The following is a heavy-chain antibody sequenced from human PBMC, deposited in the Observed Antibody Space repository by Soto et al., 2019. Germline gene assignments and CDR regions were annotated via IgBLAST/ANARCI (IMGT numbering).Heavy chain of an antibody. CDR3: ARGSGYDSDGWFDP. J-gene: IGHJ5*02. Sequence: EVQLVESGGGLVKPGGSLRLSCAASGFTFSSYSMNWVRQAPGKGLEWVASISSSSSYIYYADSVKGRFTISRDNAKNSLYLQMNSLRAEDTAVYYCARGSGYDSDGWFDPWGQGTLVTVSS. CDR2: ISSSSSYI. D-gene: IGHD5-12*01. V-gene: IGHV3-21*01. CDR1: GFTFSSYS.